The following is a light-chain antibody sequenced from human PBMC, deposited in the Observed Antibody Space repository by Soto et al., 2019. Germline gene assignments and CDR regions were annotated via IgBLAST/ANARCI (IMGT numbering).Light chain of an antibody. CDR1: QRVSGGF. V-gene: IGKV3D-20*01. CDR3: QHYGSSAS. Sequence: DIVLTQSPATLSLSPGERATLYCRASQRVSGGFLAWYQQKPGLAPRLILYDTSFRATGIPDRFSGSGSGTDFTLTISRLDPEDFAVYYCQHYGSSASFGEGTKVDIK. CDR2: DTS. J-gene: IGKJ1*01.